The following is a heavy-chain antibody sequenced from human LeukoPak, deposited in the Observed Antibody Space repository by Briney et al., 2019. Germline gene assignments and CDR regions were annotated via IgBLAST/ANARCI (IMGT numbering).Heavy chain of an antibody. D-gene: IGHD6-13*01. CDR1: GFTFSSYR. J-gene: IGHJ4*02. Sequence: GGSLRLSCAASGFTFSSYRMRWVRQAPGKGLEWVSAISGSGGSTYYADSEKGRFTISRDNSKNTLYLQMNSLRAEDTAVYYCAKAGIGSSWQLDYWGQGTLVTVSS. CDR2: ISGSGGST. V-gene: IGHV3-23*01. CDR3: AKAGIGSSWQLDY.